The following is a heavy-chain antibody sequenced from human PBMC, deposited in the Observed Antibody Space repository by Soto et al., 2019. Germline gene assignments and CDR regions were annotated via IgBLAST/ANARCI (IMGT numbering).Heavy chain of an antibody. D-gene: IGHD1-26*01. CDR3: AREREGFDH. CDR2: INPYNGGT. J-gene: IGHJ4*02. CDR1: GDTVISSV. Sequence: GASVKVSCKASGDTVISSVITGVREAPGQGLEWRGWINPYNGGTNYAQKFQGWVTMTRDTSISTAYMELSRLRSDDTAVYYCAREREGFDHWGQGTLVTVSS. V-gene: IGHV1-2*04.